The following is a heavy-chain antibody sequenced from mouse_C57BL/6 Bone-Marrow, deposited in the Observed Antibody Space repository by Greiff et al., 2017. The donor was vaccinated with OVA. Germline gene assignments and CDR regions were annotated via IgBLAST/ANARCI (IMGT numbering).Heavy chain of an antibody. CDR3: ARDLTTVVATREYYAMDY. D-gene: IGHD1-1*01. Sequence: LMESGPGLVKPSQSLSLTCSVTGYSITSGYYWNWIRQFPGNKLEWMGYISYDGSNNYNPSLKNRISITRDTSKNQFFLKLNSVTTEDTATYYCARDLTTVVATREYYAMDYWGQGTSVTVSS. CDR2: ISYDGSN. CDR1: GYSITSGYY. J-gene: IGHJ4*01. V-gene: IGHV3-6*01.